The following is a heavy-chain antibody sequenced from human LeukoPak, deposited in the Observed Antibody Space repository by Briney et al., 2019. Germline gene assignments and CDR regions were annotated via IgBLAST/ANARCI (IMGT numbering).Heavy chain of an antibody. D-gene: IGHD3-9*01. Sequence: PSETLSLTCTVSGRSISSYYWSWTRQPPGKGLEWIGYIYCSGSTNYNPSLKSRVTISVDTSKNQFSLKLSSVTAADTAVYYCAREGVGYYDILTGYYKPSDAFDIWGQGTMVTVSS. V-gene: IGHV4-59*01. CDR1: GRSISSYY. CDR2: IYCSGST. CDR3: AREGVGYYDILTGYYKPSDAFDI. J-gene: IGHJ3*02.